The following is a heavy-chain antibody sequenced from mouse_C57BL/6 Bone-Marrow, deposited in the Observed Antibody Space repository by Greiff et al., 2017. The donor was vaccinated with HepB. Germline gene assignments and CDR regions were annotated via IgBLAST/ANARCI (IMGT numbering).Heavy chain of an antibody. Sequence: QVQLKQPGAELVRPGTSVKLSCKASGYTFTSYWMHWVKQRPGQGLEWIGVIDPSDSYTNYNQKFNGKATLTVDTSSSTAYMQLSSLTSEDSAVYYCARNYTDYWGQGTTLTVSS. D-gene: IGHD2-12*01. CDR2: IDPSDSYT. CDR3: ARNYTDY. J-gene: IGHJ2*01. V-gene: IGHV1-59*01. CDR1: GYTFTSYW.